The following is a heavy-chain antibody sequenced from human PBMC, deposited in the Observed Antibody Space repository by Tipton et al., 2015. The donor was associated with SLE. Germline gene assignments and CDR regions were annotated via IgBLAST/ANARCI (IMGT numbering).Heavy chain of an antibody. CDR3: ARKIVVVVTAPPVWYFDL. D-gene: IGHD2-21*02. V-gene: IGHV4-59*13. J-gene: IGHJ2*01. Sequence: TLSLTCTVSGGSISSFYWSWLRQPPGKGLEWLGYIYNSDNTDFNPSPKSRVSISVDTSKSQFSLKLSSVTAADTAVYYCARKIVVVVTAPPVWYFDLWGRGTPVTVSS. CDR2: IYNSDNT. CDR1: GGSISSFY.